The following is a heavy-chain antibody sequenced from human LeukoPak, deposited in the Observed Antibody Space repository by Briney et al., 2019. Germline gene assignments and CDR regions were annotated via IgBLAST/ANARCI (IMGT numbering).Heavy chain of an antibody. CDR1: GGTFSSYA. Sequence: SVKVSCKASGGTFSSYAISWVRQAPGQGLEWMGGIIPIFGTANYARKFQGRVTITTDESTSTAYMELSSLRSEDTAEYYCASDCGDCYPGMGYWGQGTLVTVSS. V-gene: IGHV1-69*05. CDR3: ASDCGDCYPGMGY. D-gene: IGHD2-21*02. CDR2: IIPIFGTA. J-gene: IGHJ4*02.